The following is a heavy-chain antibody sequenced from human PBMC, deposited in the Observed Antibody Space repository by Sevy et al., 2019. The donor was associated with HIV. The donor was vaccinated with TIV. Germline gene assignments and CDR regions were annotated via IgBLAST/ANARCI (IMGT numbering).Heavy chain of an antibody. J-gene: IGHJ4*02. CDR1: GYTLTEFS. Sequence: ASVKVSCKVPGYTLTEFSMHWVRQAPGKGLEWMGTFDPDDGERIYSQKFQVRFTMTEDTSTHTAYMELNSLGSEDTALYYCATTKEYYDSSGYPFDSWGQGTLVTVSS. D-gene: IGHD3-22*01. V-gene: IGHV1-24*01. CDR2: FDPDDGER. CDR3: ATTKEYYDSSGYPFDS.